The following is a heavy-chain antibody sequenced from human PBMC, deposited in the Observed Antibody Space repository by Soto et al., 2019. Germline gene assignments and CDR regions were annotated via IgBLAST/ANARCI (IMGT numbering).Heavy chain of an antibody. CDR3: ARHSCSSTSCYRFYYYMDV. D-gene: IGHD2-2*02. CDR2: IYPGDSDT. CDR1: GYSFTSYC. J-gene: IGHJ6*03. Sequence: GESLKISCKGSGYSFTSYCIGWVRQMPGKGLEWMGIIYPGDSDTRYSPSFQGQVTISADKSISTAYLQWSSLKASDTAMYYCARHSCSSTSCYRFYYYMDVWGKGTTVTVSS. V-gene: IGHV5-51*01.